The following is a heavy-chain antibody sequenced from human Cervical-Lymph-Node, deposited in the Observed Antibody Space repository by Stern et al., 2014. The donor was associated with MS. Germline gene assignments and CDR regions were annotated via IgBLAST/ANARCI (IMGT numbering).Heavy chain of an antibody. CDR3: ARDSYDHYGDYPDH. J-gene: IGHJ5*02. CDR2: LNLQSGGI. Sequence: QDQLVQSGAEVKKPGASLNVSCQTSRYTFTDFAVHWVRQVPGKGLQWMGLLNLQSGGIPSAEKVPGLVTLTSDTSLRPAYMDISSLRSDDTTVYYCARDSYDHYGDYPDHWGQGTLVTVSS. V-gene: IGHV1-2*06. CDR1: RYTFTDFA. D-gene: IGHD4-17*01.